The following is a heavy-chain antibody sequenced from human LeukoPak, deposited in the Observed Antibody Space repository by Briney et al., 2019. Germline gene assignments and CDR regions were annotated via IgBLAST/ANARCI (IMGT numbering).Heavy chain of an antibody. CDR1: GYAFTGYY. Sequence: ASVKVSCKAPGYAFTGYYMHWVRQAPGQGLEWMGWINPNSGGTNYAQKFQGRVTMTRDTSISTAYMELSRLRSDDTAVYYCARDSSSSSPYGMDVWGQGTTVTVSS. V-gene: IGHV1-2*02. D-gene: IGHD6-13*01. J-gene: IGHJ6*02. CDR2: INPNSGGT. CDR3: ARDSSSSSPYGMDV.